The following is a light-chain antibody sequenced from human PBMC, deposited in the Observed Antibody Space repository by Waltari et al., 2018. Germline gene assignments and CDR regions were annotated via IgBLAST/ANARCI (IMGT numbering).Light chain of an antibody. CDR2: GAS. CDR3: QQSYTTPIT. Sequence: DIQMTQSPSSLSASVGDRVTITCRARRRIMHYLSWYQQKPGKAPKFLIYGASALQSGVPSRFSGSGSGTEFTLTISSLQPDDSATYYCQQSYTTPITFGQGTRLEIK. J-gene: IGKJ5*01. V-gene: IGKV1-39*01. CDR1: RRIMHY.